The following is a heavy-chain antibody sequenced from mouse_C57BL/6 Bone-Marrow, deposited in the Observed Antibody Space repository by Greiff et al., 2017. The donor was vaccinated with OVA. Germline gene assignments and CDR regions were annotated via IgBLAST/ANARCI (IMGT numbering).Heavy chain of an antibody. J-gene: IGHJ3*01. Sequence: EVKLVESGPELVKPGASVKIPCKASGYTFTDYNMDWVKQSHGKSLEWIGDINPNNGGTIYNQKFKGKATLTVDKSSSTAYMELRSLTSEDTAVYYCARDYYGSSYLFAYWGQGTLVTVSA. D-gene: IGHD1-1*01. CDR3: ARDYYGSSYLFAY. CDR1: GYTFTDYN. V-gene: IGHV1-18*01. CDR2: INPNNGGT.